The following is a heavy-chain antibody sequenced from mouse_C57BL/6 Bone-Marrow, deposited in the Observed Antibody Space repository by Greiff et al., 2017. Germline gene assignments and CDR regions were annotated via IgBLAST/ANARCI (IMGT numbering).Heavy chain of an antibody. Sequence: VQLQQSGAELARPGASVKLSCKASGYTFTSYGISWVKQRTGQGLEWIGEIHPRSGNTYYNEKFKGKATLTADKSSSTAYMELRSLTSEDSAVYYCAGMSIYYDYDGRGYWGQGTALTVSS. V-gene: IGHV1-81*01. CDR3: AGMSIYYDYDGRGY. CDR2: IHPRSGNT. D-gene: IGHD2-4*01. CDR1: GYTFTSYG. J-gene: IGHJ2*01.